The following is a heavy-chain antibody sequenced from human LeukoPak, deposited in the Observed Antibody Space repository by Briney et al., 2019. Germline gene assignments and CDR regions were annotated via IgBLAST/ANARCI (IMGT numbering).Heavy chain of an antibody. CDR1: GFTFSSYS. V-gene: IGHV3-21*04. D-gene: IGHD2-15*01. Sequence: GGSLRLSCAASGFTFSSYSMNWVRQAPGKGLEWVSSISSGSSYIYYADSVKGRFTISRDNAKNSLYLQMNSLRAEDTALYHCARTVDPGAFDIWGQGTMVTVSS. CDR2: ISSGSSYI. CDR3: ARTVDPGAFDI. J-gene: IGHJ3*02.